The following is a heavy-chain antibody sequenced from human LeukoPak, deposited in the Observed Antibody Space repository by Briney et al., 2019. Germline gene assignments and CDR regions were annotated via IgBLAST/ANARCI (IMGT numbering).Heavy chain of an antibody. J-gene: IGHJ4*02. V-gene: IGHV3-74*01. D-gene: IGHD3-9*01. CDR1: GFTFGTYW. CDR2: INPDGSST. Sequence: PGGSLRLSCGASGFTFGTYWMHWVRHAPGKGLVWVSRINPDGSSTSYADSVRGRFTISRDNAKNTLYLQMNSLRAEDTAVYYCTKDFDAATGYWGQGTLVTVSS. CDR3: TKDFDAATGY.